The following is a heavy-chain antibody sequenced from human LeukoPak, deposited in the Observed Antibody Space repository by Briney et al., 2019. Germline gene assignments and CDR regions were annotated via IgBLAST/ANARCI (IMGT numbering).Heavy chain of an antibody. Sequence: GGSLRLSCAASGFTFSDYIINWVRQAPGKGLEWISYISSSGGTIYYADSVKGRFAISRDNTDNSLFLQMSSLRAEDTAVYYCAKDKAFGGVIVSTPGFDYWGQGTLVTVSS. CDR3: AKDKAFGGVIVSTPGFDY. D-gene: IGHD3-16*02. CDR1: GFTFSDYI. CDR2: ISSSGGTI. V-gene: IGHV3-48*04. J-gene: IGHJ4*02.